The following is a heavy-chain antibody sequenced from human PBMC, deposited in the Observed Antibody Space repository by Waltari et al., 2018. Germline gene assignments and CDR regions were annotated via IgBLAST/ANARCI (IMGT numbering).Heavy chain of an antibody. V-gene: IGHV1-18*01. CDR1: GYTFTSYG. D-gene: IGHD3-10*01. Sequence: QVQLVQSGAEVKKPGASVKVSCKASGYTFTSYGISWVRQAPGQGLEWMGWISAYNGNTNYAQKLQGRVTMTKDTSTSIAYMERRSLRSDDTAVYYCAINSPDAGGSGSYYFDYWGQGTLVTVSS. CDR3: AINSPDAGGSGSYYFDY. CDR2: ISAYNGNT. J-gene: IGHJ4*02.